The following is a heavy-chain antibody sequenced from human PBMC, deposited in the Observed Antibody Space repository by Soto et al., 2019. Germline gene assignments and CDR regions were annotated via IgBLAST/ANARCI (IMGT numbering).Heavy chain of an antibody. CDR3: ARDRGITFGGVIDYYFDY. V-gene: IGHV1-2*04. CDR2: INPNSGGT. J-gene: IGHJ4*02. Sequence: GASVKFSCKASGYTFTGYYMHWVRQAPGQGLEWMGWINPNSGGTNYAQKFQGWVTMTRDTSISTAYMELSRLRSDDTAVYYCARDRGITFGGVIDYYFDYWGQGTLVTVSS. D-gene: IGHD3-16*02. CDR1: GYTFTGYY.